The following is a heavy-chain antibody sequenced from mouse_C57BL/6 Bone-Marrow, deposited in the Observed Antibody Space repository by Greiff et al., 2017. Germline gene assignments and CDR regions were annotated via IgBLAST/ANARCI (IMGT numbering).Heavy chain of an antibody. J-gene: IGHJ3*01. CDR1: GYTFTSYW. CDR3: ARERELLWFAY. CDR2: IDPKSGGT. V-gene: IGHV1-72*01. Sequence: QVQLKQPGAELVKPGASVKLSCKASGYTFTSYWLHWVKQRPGRGLEWIGRIDPKSGGTKYNEKFKSKATLTVDKPSSTAYMQLSSLTSEDSAVYYCARERELLWFAYWGQGTLVTVSA.